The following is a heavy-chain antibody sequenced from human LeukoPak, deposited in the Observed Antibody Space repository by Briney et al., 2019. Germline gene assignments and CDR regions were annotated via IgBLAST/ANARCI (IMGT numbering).Heavy chain of an antibody. CDR3: GRHVSSGWDYYSGLDV. V-gene: IGHV4-39*01. J-gene: IGHJ6*02. Sequence: PSETLSLTCKVSGGSIGSSGFYWGWIRQPPGKGLEWIGSIYYPESTHYNPSLKSRVTISVDTSKSQFSLTLSSVTATDTAVYYCGRHVSSGWDYYSGLDVWGRGTTVTVSS. CDR2: IYYPEST. CDR1: GGSIGSSGFY. D-gene: IGHD6-19*01.